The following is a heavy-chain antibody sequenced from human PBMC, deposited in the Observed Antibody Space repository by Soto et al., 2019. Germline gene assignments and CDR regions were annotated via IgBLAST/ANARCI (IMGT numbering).Heavy chain of an antibody. J-gene: IGHJ4*02. Sequence: SETLSLTCAVSGGSISGSYYYWGWLRQSPGKGPEWIGSVFYTGFTSYNPSLESRVSVSVDTSKNQFSLKVSGVSAADTAVYYCARLGQKGYCSGGSCYYFDYWGQGTLVTVSS. V-gene: IGHV4-39*01. CDR2: VFYTGFT. D-gene: IGHD2-15*01. CDR3: ARLGQKGYCSGGSCYYFDY. CDR1: GGSISGSYYY.